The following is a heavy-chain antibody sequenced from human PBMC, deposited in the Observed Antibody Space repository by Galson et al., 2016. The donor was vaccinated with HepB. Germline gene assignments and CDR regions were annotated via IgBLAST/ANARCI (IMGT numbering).Heavy chain of an antibody. J-gene: IGHJ4*02. Sequence: SLRVSCAASAFSFSSYWMTWVRQAPGKGLEWVANINKDGSEENYADSVKGRFTISRDNAKNSLYLQMNGLRAEDTAVYYCAKGGWFYYDTSDDAGDFWGQGTLVTVSS. CDR1: AFSFSSYW. D-gene: IGHD3-22*01. CDR2: INKDGSEE. V-gene: IGHV3-7*05. CDR3: AKGGWFYYDTSDDAGDF.